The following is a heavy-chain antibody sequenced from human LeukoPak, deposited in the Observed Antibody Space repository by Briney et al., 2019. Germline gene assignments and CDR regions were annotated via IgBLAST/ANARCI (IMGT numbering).Heavy chain of an antibody. CDR3: VSRVTSAY. CDR2: FSGGDDDT. J-gene: IGHJ4*02. V-gene: IGHV3-23*01. Sequence: GGSLRLSCVASGFTFSIYAMNWVRQAPGKGLEWVSGFSGGDDDTHYADSAKGRFTISRDESKNSLYLQMNSLRDEDTAVYYCVSRVTSAYWGQRIPVTVSS. CDR1: GFTFSIYA. D-gene: IGHD5-18*01.